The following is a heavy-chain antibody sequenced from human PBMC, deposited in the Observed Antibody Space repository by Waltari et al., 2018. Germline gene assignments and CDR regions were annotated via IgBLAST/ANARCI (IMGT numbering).Heavy chain of an antibody. J-gene: IGHJ4*02. CDR3: ARTVSRYYYDSSGDNPDY. D-gene: IGHD3-22*01. CDR2: IKLSGST. V-gene: IGHV4-34*01. CDR1: GGSFSGYY. Sequence: QVQLQQWGAGLLKPSETLSLTCAVYGGSFSGYYWSWIRQPPGKGLEWIGEIKLSGSTNSNPSCRSRVTISVDTSKNQFSLKLSSVTAADTAVDYCARTVSRYYYDSSGDNPDYWGQGTLVTVSS.